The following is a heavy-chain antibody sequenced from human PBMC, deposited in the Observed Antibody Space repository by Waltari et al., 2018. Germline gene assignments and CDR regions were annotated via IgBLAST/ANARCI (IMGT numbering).Heavy chain of an antibody. Sequence: QVQLQQWGAGQLKPSETLSLTCAVYGASFSGYYWSWIRQPPGKGLEWIGEINHSGSTNYNPSLKNRLTISRDTSKNQFSLKMRSVTAADTAVYYCARADRGRDGRYATPDWGPWGQGTLVTVSS. CDR2: INHSGST. V-gene: IGHV4-34*01. J-gene: IGHJ5*02. CDR3: ARADRGRDGRYATPDWGP. D-gene: IGHD3-16*01. CDR1: GASFSGYY.